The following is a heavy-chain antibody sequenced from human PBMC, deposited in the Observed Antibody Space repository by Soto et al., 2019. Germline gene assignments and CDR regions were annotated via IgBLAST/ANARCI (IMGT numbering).Heavy chain of an antibody. Sequence: GGSLILSCAASGFTFSSYAMSWVRQAPGKGLEWVSAISGSGGSTYYADSVKGRFTISRDNSKNTLYLQMNSLRAEDTAVYYCAKDQRNGGYDRVDDAFDIWGQGTMVTVSS. CDR2: ISGSGGST. CDR3: AKDQRNGGYDRVDDAFDI. J-gene: IGHJ3*02. D-gene: IGHD5-12*01. CDR1: GFTFSSYA. V-gene: IGHV3-23*01.